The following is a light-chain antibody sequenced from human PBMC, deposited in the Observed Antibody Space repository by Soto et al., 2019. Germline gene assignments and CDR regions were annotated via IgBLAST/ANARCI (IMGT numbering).Light chain of an antibody. CDR1: QNIKSF. J-gene: IGKJ4*01. CDR3: QQTCVAPVT. Sequence: DIQMTQSPSSLSASVGERVTITCRASQNIKSFFNWYQQKPRKAPNLLIYATATLPSGVPARFSGGRSGTDFSLSISSLQPEDFATYYCQQTCVAPVTFGGGTKVEI. V-gene: IGKV1-39*01. CDR2: ATA.